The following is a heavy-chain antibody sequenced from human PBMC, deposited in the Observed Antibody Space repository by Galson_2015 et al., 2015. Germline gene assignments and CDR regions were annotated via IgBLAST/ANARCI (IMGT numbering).Heavy chain of an antibody. CDR3: ASIHVDTAMVKSYYYYGMDV. J-gene: IGHJ6*02. CDR2: ISSSSSYI. V-gene: IGHV3-21*01. Sequence: SLRLSCAASGFTFSSYSMNWVRQAPGKGLERVSSISSSSSYIYYADSVKGRFTISRDNAKNSLYLQMNSLRAEDTAVYYCASIHVDTAMVKSYYYYGMDVWGQGTTVTVSS. D-gene: IGHD5-18*01. CDR1: GFTFSSYS.